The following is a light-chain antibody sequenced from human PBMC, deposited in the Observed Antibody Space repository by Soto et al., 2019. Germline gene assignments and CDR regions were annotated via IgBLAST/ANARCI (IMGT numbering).Light chain of an antibody. CDR3: QQYNSYSRT. J-gene: IGKJ1*01. CDR2: KAS. V-gene: IGKV1-5*03. CDR1: QDISNY. Sequence: DIQMTQSPSSLSASVGDRVTIACQASQDISNYLHWYQQKPGKAPKLLIYKASSLESGVPSRFSGSGSGTEFTLTISSLQPDDFATYYCQQYNSYSRTFGQGTKVEIK.